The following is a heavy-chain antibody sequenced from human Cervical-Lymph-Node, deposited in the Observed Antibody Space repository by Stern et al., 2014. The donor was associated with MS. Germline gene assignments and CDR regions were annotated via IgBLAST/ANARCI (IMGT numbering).Heavy chain of an antibody. CDR3: ARDGRHTPHYGLDV. V-gene: IGHV1-69*01. CDR1: GGNFNVYA. J-gene: IGHJ6*02. CDR2: VIPLIGTA. Sequence: VQLVESGAEVKKPGSAVKISCKASGGNFNVYAINWLRQAPGHGLEWMGGVIPLIGTANYAQKLQGKVTITADGSTRSSSIQLSSLRYDDTAVYYCARDGRHTPHYGLDVWGQGTTVTVSS.